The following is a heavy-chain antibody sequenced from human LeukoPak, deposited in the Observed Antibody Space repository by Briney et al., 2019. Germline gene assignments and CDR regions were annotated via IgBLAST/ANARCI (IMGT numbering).Heavy chain of an antibody. V-gene: IGHV3-23*01. D-gene: IGHD3-3*01. Sequence: PGRSLRLSCAASGFTFSSYAMSWVRQAPGKGLEWVSAISGSGGSTYYADSVKGRFTISRDNSKNTLYLQMNSLRAEDTAVYYCAKDDYYDFWSGYAFDIWGQGTMVTVSS. J-gene: IGHJ3*02. CDR3: AKDDYYDFWSGYAFDI. CDR1: GFTFSSYA. CDR2: ISGSGGST.